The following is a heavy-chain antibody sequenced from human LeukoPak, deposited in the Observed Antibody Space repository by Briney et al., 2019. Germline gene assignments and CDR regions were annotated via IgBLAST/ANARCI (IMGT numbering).Heavy chain of an antibody. CDR2: ISVYNGNT. J-gene: IGHJ4*02. Sequence: ASVKVSCKASRGTFSSYAISWVRQAPGQGLEWMGWISVYNGNTIYAEKLQGGVTVTTDTSTTTAYMELRSLRSDDTAVYYCARAQTTGFGESIDYWGQGTLVTVSS. D-gene: IGHD3-10*01. V-gene: IGHV1-18*01. CDR1: RGTFSSYA. CDR3: ARAQTTGFGESIDY.